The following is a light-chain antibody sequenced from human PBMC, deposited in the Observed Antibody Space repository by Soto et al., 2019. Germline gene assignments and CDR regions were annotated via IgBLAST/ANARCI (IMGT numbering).Light chain of an antibody. V-gene: IGLV1-51*01. CDR3: GTWDSLLSALV. J-gene: IGLJ2*01. CDR1: SSNIGNNY. CDR2: DNN. Sequence: QSVLTQPPSVSAAPGQKVTISCSGSSSNIGNNYVSWYQHFPGTAPKLLIYDNNKRPSGIPDRFSGSKSGTSATLGITGLQTGDEADYYCGTWDSLLSALVFGGGTKLTVL.